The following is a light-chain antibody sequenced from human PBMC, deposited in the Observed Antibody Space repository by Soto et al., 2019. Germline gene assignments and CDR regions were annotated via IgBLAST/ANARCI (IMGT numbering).Light chain of an antibody. J-gene: IGLJ1*01. CDR1: SSDVGGYNY. V-gene: IGLV2-14*01. Sequence: ALTQPASVSGSPGQSITISCTGTSSDVGGYNYVSWYQQHPGKAPKLMIYEVSNRPSGVSNRFSGSKSGNTASLTISGLQAEDEADYYCSSYTSSSTPFVFGTGTKVTAL. CDR3: SSYTSSSTPFV. CDR2: EVS.